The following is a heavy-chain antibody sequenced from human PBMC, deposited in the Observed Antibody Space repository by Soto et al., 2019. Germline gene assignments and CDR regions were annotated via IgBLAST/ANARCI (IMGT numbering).Heavy chain of an antibody. CDR1: GFTFSSYS. D-gene: IGHD1-26*01. V-gene: IGHV3-21*01. CDR3: AREYGVQWEHTWFDY. J-gene: IGHJ4*02. Sequence: EVQLVESGGGLVKPGGSLRLSCAASGFTFSSYSMNWVRQAPGKGLEWVSSISSSSSYIYYADSVKGRFTISRDNAKNSLYLQMNSLRAEDTAVYYCAREYGVQWEHTWFDYWGQGTLVTVSS. CDR2: ISSSSSYI.